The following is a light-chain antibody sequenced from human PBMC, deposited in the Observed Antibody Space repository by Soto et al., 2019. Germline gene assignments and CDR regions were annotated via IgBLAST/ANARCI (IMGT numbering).Light chain of an antibody. CDR2: GNS. V-gene: IGLV1-40*01. Sequence: QPVLTQPPSMSGAPGQRVTISCTGSSSNIGAGYDVHWYQQLPGTAPKLLIYGNSNRPSGVPDRFSGSKSGTSASLAITGLQAEDEADYYCHSYDSSLSGSGVFGGGTQLTVL. CDR1: SSNIGAGYD. J-gene: IGLJ2*01. CDR3: HSYDSSLSGSGV.